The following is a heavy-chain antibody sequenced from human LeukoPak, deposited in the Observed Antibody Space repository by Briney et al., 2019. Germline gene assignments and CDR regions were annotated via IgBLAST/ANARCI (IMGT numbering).Heavy chain of an antibody. CDR2: IYSGGST. CDR1: GFTVSSNY. J-gene: IGHJ4*02. D-gene: IGHD3-22*01. V-gene: IGHV3-53*01. Sequence: RSGGSLRLSCAASGFTVSSNYMSWVRQAPGKGLEWVSVIYSGGSTYYADSVKGRFTISGDNTKNTLYLQMNSLRAEDTAVYYCARNVYYYDSNGYPSPYIDYWGQGTLVTVSS. CDR3: ARNVYYYDSNGYPSPYIDY.